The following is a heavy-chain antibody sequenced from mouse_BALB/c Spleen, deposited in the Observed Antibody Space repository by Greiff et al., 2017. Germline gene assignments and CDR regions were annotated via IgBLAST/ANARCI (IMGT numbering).Heavy chain of an antibody. V-gene: IGHV5-6-4*01. Sequence: EVKLVESGGGLVKPGGSLKLSCAASGFTFSSYTMSWVRQTPEKRLEWVATISSGGSYTYYPDSVKGRFTISRDNAKNTLYLQMSSLKSEDTAMYYCTRDGDYYGSSPAWFAYWGQGTLVTVSA. D-gene: IGHD1-1*01. CDR3: TRDGDYYGSSPAWFAY. J-gene: IGHJ3*01. CDR1: GFTFSSYT. CDR2: ISSGGSYT.